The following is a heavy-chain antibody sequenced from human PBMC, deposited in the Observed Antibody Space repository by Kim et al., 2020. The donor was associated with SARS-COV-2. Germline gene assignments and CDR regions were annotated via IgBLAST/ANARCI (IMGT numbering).Heavy chain of an antibody. J-gene: IGHJ4*02. CDR3: GKLYGPNVREPADF. CDR2: ISHDGTDD. CDR1: GFNFNNYG. Sequence: GGSLRLSCNASGFNFNNYGMHWVRQAPGKGLEWVAVISHDGTDDFYADSVKGRFTISRDNSKNTLYLQMSSLRAADTALYFCGKLYGPNVREPADFWGQGTLVTVSS. D-gene: IGHD2-2*01. V-gene: IGHV3-33*06.